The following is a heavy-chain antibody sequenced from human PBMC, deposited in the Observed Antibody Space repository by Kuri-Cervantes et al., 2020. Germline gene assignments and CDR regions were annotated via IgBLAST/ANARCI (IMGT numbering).Heavy chain of an antibody. V-gene: IGHV4-34*01. CDR3: ARALRYYDSSGYHYWYFDL. CDR1: GGSFSGYY. J-gene: IGHJ2*01. Sequence: ESLKISCAVYGGSFSGYYWSWIRQPPGKGLEWIGEINHSGSTNYNPSLKSRVTISVDTSKNQFSLKLSSVTSADTAVYYCARALRYYDSSGYHYWYFDLWGRGTLVTVSS. CDR2: INHSGST. D-gene: IGHD3-22*01.